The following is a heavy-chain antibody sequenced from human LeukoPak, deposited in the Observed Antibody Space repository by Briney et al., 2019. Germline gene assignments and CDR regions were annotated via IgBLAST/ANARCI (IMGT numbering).Heavy chain of an antibody. V-gene: IGHV3-66*01. J-gene: IGHJ5*02. Sequence: GGSLRLSCAASEFSVGSNYMTWVRQAPGKGLEGVSLIYSGGSTYYADSVKGRFTISRDNSKNTLYLQMNSLRAEDTAVYYCARGYYFDPWGQGTLVTVSS. CDR2: IYSGGST. CDR3: ARGYYFDP. CDR1: EFSVGSNY. D-gene: IGHD1-26*01.